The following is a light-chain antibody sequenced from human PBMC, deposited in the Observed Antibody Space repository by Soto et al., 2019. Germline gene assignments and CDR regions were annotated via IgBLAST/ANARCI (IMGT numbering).Light chain of an antibody. V-gene: IGKV3-11*01. Sequence: EVVLTQCPDTLSLSPWDTATLSCRASQTVDRYVAWYQQKVGQAPRLLIYDAYTRATGVSARFTGSGSAKDFSITITSLEHEDFEVYYCQQRGKWPSTFGPGTKVDIK. J-gene: IGKJ2*02. CDR3: QQRGKWPST. CDR2: DAY. CDR1: QTVDRY.